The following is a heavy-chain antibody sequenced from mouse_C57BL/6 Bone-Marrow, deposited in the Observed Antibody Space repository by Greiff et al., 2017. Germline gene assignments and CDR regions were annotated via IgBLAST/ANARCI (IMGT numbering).Heavy chain of an antibody. CDR2: VWSGGST. V-gene: IGHV2-2*01. Sequence: VKLMESGPGLVQPSQSLSITCTVSGFSLTSYGVHWVRQSPGKGLEWLGVVWSGGSTDYNAAFISRLSISKDNSKSQVFFKMNSLQADDTAIYYCARRDGYGRGLAYWGQGTLVTVSA. CDR3: ARRDGYGRGLAY. D-gene: IGHD2-2*01. J-gene: IGHJ3*01. CDR1: GFSLTSYG.